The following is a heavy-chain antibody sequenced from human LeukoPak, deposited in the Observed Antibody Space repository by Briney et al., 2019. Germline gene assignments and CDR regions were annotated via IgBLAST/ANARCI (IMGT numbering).Heavy chain of an antibody. CDR2: IYYSGST. Sequence: SETLSLTCTVSGGSISSYYWSWIRQPPGKGLEWIGYIYYSGSTNYNPSLKSRVTISVDTSKTQFSLKLTSVTAADTAVYYCAREHSGDYFDYWGQGTLVTVSS. CDR3: AREHSGDYFDY. CDR1: GGSISSYY. J-gene: IGHJ4*02. D-gene: IGHD4-17*01. V-gene: IGHV4-59*08.